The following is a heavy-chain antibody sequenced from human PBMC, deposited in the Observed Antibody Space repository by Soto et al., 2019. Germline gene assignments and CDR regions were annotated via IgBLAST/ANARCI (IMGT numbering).Heavy chain of an antibody. Sequence: QITLKESGPTLVKPTQTLTLTCTFSVFSLSSTRMAVGWIRQPQVKALEWLALISWDDDKRYSPFLKSMLTITKDTSKIQVVLTMSNMDPVDTAGYYCAQIVLAGLGYYFDYWGQGTLVTVSS. CDR2: ISWDDDK. CDR3: AQIVLAGLGYYFDY. V-gene: IGHV2-5*02. CDR1: VFSLSSTRMA. D-gene: IGHD6-19*01. J-gene: IGHJ4*02.